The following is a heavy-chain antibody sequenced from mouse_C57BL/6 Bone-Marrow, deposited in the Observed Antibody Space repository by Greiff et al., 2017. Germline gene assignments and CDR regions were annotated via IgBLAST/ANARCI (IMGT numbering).Heavy chain of an antibody. CDR2: ISNLAYSI. Sequence: DVHLVESGGGLVQPGGSLKLSCAASGFTFSDYGMAWVRQAPRKGPEWVAFISNLAYSIYYADTVTGRFTISRENAKNTLYLEMSSLRSEDTAMYYCAREGYYYGSSYEFAYWGQGTLVTVSA. CDR1: GFTFSDYG. V-gene: IGHV5-15*01. CDR3: AREGYYYGSSYEFAY. D-gene: IGHD1-1*01. J-gene: IGHJ3*01.